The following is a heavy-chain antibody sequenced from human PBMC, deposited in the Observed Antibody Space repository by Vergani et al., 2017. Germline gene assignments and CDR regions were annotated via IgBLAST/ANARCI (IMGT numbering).Heavy chain of an antibody. Sequence: QITLKESGPTLVKPTQTLTLTCTFSGFSLSTSGVGVGWIRQPPGKALEWLALIYCDDDKRYSPSLKSRLTITKDTSKNQVVLTMTNMDPVDTATYYCAHVPSYGDYPFGFDPWGQGTLVTVSS. CDR3: AHVPSYGDYPFGFDP. V-gene: IGHV2-5*02. J-gene: IGHJ5*02. CDR1: GFSLSTSGVG. CDR2: IYCDDDK. D-gene: IGHD4-17*01.